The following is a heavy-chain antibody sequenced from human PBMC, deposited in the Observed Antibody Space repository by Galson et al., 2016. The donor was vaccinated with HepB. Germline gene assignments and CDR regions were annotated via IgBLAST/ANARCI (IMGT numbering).Heavy chain of an antibody. D-gene: IGHD3-22*01. Sequence: QSGAEVKKPGESLKISCKGSGYSFSSHWIGWVRQMPGRGLEWMGIIYPGDSDTRYSPSFQGQVTISADKSIRTAYLQWSSLKASDTAMYYCARQRTSGYSPRDYGMDVWGQGTTGTVSS. J-gene: IGHJ6*02. CDR1: GYSFSSHW. CDR2: IYPGDSDT. CDR3: ARQRTSGYSPRDYGMDV. V-gene: IGHV5-51*01.